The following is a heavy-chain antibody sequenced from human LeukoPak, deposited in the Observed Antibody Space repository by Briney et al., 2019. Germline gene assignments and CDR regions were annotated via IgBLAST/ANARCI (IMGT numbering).Heavy chain of an antibody. J-gene: IGHJ4*02. CDR3: ARSGTIYSNYWFDY. CDR1: GGSISSYY. D-gene: IGHD4-11*01. CDR2: IYYSGST. V-gene: IGHV4-59*08. Sequence: SETLSLTCTVSGGSISSYYWSWIRQPPGKGLEWIGYIYYSGSTNYNPSLKSRVTISVDTSKNQFSLKLSSVTAADTAVYYCARSGTIYSNYWFDYWGQGTLVTVSS.